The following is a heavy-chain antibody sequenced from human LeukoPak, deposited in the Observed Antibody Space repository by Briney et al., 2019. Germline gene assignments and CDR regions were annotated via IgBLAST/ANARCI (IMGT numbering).Heavy chain of an antibody. D-gene: IGHD4-23*01. J-gene: IGHJ4*02. V-gene: IGHV3-21*01. CDR1: GFTFSRYS. CDR2: ISSDSSYI. CDR3: ASFTGENPKASHFD. Sequence: GGSLRLSCVASGFTFSRYSMNWVRQAPGKGLEWVSSISSDSSYIYYVDSLRGRFTISRDNAKDSLYLQVNSLRAEDTAMYYCASFTGENPKASHFDYGAGEPWSPSPQ.